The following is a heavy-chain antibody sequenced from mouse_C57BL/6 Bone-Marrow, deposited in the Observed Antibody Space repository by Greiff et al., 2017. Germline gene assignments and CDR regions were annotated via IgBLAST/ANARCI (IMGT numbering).Heavy chain of an antibody. CDR2: IRNKANGYTT. V-gene: IGHV7-3*01. D-gene: IGHD1-1*01. J-gene: IGHJ3*01. Sequence: EVKLVESGGGLVQPGGSLSLSCAASGITFTDYYMSWVRQPPGKALEWLGFIRNKANGYTTEYSASVKGRFTISRDNSQSILYLQMNALRAEDSATYYCARYDYFSWFAYWGQGTLVTVSA. CDR1: GITFTDYY. CDR3: ARYDYFSWFAY.